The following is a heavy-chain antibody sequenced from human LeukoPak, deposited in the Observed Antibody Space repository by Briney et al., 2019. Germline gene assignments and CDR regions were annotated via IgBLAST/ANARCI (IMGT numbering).Heavy chain of an antibody. CDR1: GGSISSYY. CDR2: IYTSGST. J-gene: IGHJ5*02. CDR3: ARAYYYDSRYNWFDP. D-gene: IGHD3-22*01. Sequence: SETLSLTCTVSGGSISSYYWSWIRQPAGMGLEWIGRIYTSGSTNYNPSLKSRVTMSVDTSKNQFSLKLSSVTAADTAAYYCARAYYYDSRYNWFDPWGQGTLVTVSS. V-gene: IGHV4-4*07.